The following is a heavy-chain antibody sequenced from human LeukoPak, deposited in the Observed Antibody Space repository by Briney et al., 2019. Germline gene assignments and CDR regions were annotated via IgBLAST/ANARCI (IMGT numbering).Heavy chain of an antibody. V-gene: IGHV1-2*02. CDR3: ARATGWLQFDY. D-gene: IGHD5-24*01. J-gene: IGHJ4*02. CDR1: GYAFTGYY. Sequence: ASVKVSCKASGYAFTGYYMYWVRQAPGQGLEWMGWINPNSGDTNYAQMFQGRVTMTRDTSISTAYMELSRLTSDDTAVYYCARATGWLQFDYWSQGTLVTVSS. CDR2: INPNSGDT.